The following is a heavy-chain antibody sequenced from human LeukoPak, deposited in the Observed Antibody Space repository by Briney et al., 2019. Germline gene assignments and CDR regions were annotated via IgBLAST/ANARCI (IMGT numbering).Heavy chain of an antibody. V-gene: IGHV3-23*01. D-gene: IGHD4-17*01. CDR2: ISGSGGST. CDR1: AFTFSSYA. J-gene: IGHJ6*03. CDR3: AKWGATVTPDFYYYMDV. Sequence: GGSLRLSCAASAFTFSSYAMSWVRQAPGKGLEWVSAISGSGGSTYYADSVKGRFTISRDNSKNTLYLQMNSLRAEDTAVYYCAKWGATVTPDFYYYMDVWGKGTTVTVSS.